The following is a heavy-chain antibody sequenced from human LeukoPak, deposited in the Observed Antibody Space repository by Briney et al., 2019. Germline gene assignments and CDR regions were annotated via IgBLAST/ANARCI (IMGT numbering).Heavy chain of an antibody. V-gene: IGHV3-23*01. CDR2: ISNSGGST. Sequence: PGGSLRLSCAASGFTFSSYAMSWVRQAPGKGLEWVSSISNSGGSTFYEDSVKGRFTISRDNSRDNSKNMVYLQMNSLRAEDTAVYYCAKGLSSGWNLKGGDYWGQGTLVTVSS. D-gene: IGHD6-19*01. J-gene: IGHJ4*02. CDR1: GFTFSSYA. CDR3: AKGLSSGWNLKGGDY.